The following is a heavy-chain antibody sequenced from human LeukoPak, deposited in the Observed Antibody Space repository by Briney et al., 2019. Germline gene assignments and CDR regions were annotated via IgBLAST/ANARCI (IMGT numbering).Heavy chain of an antibody. V-gene: IGHV4-4*07. Sequence: PSETLSLTCTVSGGSISSYYWSWIRQPAGKGLECIGRIYTSGSTNYSPSLKSRVTMSVDTSKNQFSLKLSSVTAADTAVYYCARARSGSSSYFSAFDIWGQGTMVTVSS. D-gene: IGHD3-22*01. CDR2: IYTSGST. J-gene: IGHJ3*02. CDR3: ARARSGSSSYFSAFDI. CDR1: GGSISSYY.